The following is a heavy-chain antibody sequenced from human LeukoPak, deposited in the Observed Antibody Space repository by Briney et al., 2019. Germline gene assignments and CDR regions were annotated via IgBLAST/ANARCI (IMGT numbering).Heavy chain of an antibody. CDR1: GFTFSSYG. Sequence: QAGGSLRLSCAASGFTFSSYGMHWVRQAPGKGLEWVAVISYDGSNKYYADSVKGRFTISRDNSKNTLYLQMNSLRAEDTAVYYCARDRGYSGYDTYGMDVWGKGTTVTVSS. CDR3: ARDRGYSGYDTYGMDV. D-gene: IGHD5-12*01. J-gene: IGHJ6*04. V-gene: IGHV3-30*03. CDR2: ISYDGSNK.